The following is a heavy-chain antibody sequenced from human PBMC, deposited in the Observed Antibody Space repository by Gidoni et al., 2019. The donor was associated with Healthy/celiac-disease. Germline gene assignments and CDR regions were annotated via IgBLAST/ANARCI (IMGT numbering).Heavy chain of an antibody. D-gene: IGHD3-10*02. CDR2: INHSGST. J-gene: IGHJ4*02. Sequence: QVQLQQWGAGLLKPSETLSLTCAVYGGSFSGYYWSWIRQPPGKGLEWIGEINHSGSTNYNPSLKSRVTISVDTSKNQFSLKLSSVTAADTAVYYCARFTRVRGASLPFDYWGQGTLVTVSS. CDR3: ARFTRVRGASLPFDY. V-gene: IGHV4-34*01. CDR1: GGSFSGYY.